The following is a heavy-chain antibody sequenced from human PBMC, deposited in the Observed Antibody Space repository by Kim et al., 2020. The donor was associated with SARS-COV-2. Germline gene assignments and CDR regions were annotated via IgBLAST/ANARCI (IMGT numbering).Heavy chain of an antibody. J-gene: IGHJ6*01. CDR1: GFTFRNYA. D-gene: IGHD6-19*01. V-gene: IGHV3-30*04. CDR3: ALDLAQWLASRYFYGLDV. CDR2: ISYDGTNN. Sequence: GGSLRLSCAASGFTFRNYALHWVRQAPGKGPEWVSVISYDGTNNYLADSVKGRFTISRDKAKDTHYLHMKSLSIDDAALYYCALDLAQWLASRYFYGLDV.